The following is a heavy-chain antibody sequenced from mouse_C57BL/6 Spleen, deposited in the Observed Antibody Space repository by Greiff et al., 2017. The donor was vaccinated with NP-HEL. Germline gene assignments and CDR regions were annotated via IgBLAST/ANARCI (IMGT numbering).Heavy chain of an antibody. CDR3: AQTAQGFAY. CDR1: GYAFTNYL. D-gene: IGHD3-2*02. J-gene: IGHJ3*01. Sequence: QVQLQQSGAELVRPGTSVKVSCKASGYAFTNYLIEWVKQRPGQGLEWIGVINPGSGGSKCTAKFQGKATLTADTSSSTAYRQLSSLTAEDSAVYFRAQTAQGFAYWGQGTLVTVSA. V-gene: IGHV1-54*01. CDR2: INPGSGGS.